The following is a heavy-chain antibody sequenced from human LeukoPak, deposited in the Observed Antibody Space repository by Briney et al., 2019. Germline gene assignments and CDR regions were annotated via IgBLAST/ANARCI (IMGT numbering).Heavy chain of an antibody. CDR2: INHSGST. CDR1: GGSSSNYY. J-gene: IGHJ5*02. D-gene: IGHD3-10*01. V-gene: IGHV4-34*01. Sequence: SETLSLTCVLYGGSSSNYYWSWIRQPPGRGLEWIGEINHSGSTNYNPSLKSRVTISVDTSKNQFSLKLSSVTAADTAVYYCARRGPPRTLLRGVKSGWFDPWGQGTLVTVSS. CDR3: ARRGPPRTLLRGVKSGWFDP.